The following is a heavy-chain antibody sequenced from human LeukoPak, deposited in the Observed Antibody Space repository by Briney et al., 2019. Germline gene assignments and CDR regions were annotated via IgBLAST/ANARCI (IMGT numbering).Heavy chain of an antibody. CDR1: GYTFTSYY. CDR2: INPSGGST. V-gene: IGHV1-46*03. CDR3: ARAGGSYYGSFDY. Sequence: ASVRVSCKASGYTFTSYYMHWVRQAPGQGLEWMGIINPSGGSTSYAQKFQGRVTMTRYTSTSTVYMALSSLRSEDTAVYYCARAGGSYYGSFDYWGQGTLVTVSS. J-gene: IGHJ4*02. D-gene: IGHD1-26*01.